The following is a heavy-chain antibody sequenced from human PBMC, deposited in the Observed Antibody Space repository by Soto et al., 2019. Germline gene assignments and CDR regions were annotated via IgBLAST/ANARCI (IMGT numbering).Heavy chain of an antibody. CDR1: GSSINSSGYY. J-gene: IGHJ4*02. CDR3: ARLPSRHLVGY. Sequence: SETLSLTCTVSGSSINSSGYYWGWIRQPPGKGLEWIGSMFYGVSTYYNPSLKSRVTVSVDTSKNQFSLNLRSVTAADTAVYYCARLPSRHLVGYWRQGTLVTVSS. D-gene: IGHD2-15*01. V-gene: IGHV4-39*01. CDR2: MFYGVST.